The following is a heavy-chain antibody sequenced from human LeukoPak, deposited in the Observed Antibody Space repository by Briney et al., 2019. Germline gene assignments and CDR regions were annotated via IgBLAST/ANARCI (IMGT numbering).Heavy chain of an antibody. J-gene: IGHJ5*01. CDR3: AREKFDS. V-gene: IGHV3-23*01. CDR1: GFTFSAYG. CDR2: VSGADGTT. Sequence: GGSLRLSCAASGFTFSAYGMSWVRQPPRKGLEWVSGVSGADGTTYYADSAKGRFTISRDNSNSLISLQMNNLTTEDTAVYYCAREKFDSWGQGTLVIVSP.